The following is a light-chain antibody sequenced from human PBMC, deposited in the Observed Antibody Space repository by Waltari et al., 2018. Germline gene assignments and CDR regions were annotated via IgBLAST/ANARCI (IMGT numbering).Light chain of an antibody. CDR1: SSNIGAGYG. CDR2: TNN. Sequence: QSVLTQPHSVSGAPGHRVTISCTGSSSNIGAGYGVHCYQQLPGTVPKLLIFTNNNRPSGVPDRFSGSKSGTSASLTITGLQIEDEADYYCQSFDGLSRSGVFVGGTKVTVL. V-gene: IGLV1-40*01. J-gene: IGLJ3*02. CDR3: QSFDGLSRSGV.